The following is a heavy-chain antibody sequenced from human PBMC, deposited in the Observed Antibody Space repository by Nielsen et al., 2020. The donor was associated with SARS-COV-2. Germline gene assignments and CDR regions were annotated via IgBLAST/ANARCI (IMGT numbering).Heavy chain of an antibody. CDR1: AFTFSTYW. D-gene: IGHD3-16*01. CDR2: INSDGSST. V-gene: IGHV3-74*01. Sequence: GESLKISCAASAFTFSTYWMHWVRQAPGKGLVWVSRINSDGSSTSYADSMKGRFTISRDNAKNTLYLQMNSLRAEDTAVYYCVRGLQVPNGLAHRWGQGTLVTVSS. J-gene: IGHJ4*02. CDR3: VRGLQVPNGLAHR.